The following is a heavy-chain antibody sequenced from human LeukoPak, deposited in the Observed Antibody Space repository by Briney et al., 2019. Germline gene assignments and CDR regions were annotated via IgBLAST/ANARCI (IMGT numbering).Heavy chain of an antibody. CDR3: ARDWSSSVYRELSNWFDP. J-gene: IGHJ5*02. D-gene: IGHD3-22*01. V-gene: IGHV4-4*07. Sequence: SETLSLTCTVSGGSISSYYWSWIRQPAGKGLEWIGRIYTSGSTNYNPSLKGRVTMSVDTSKNQFSLKLSSVTAADTAVYYCARDWSSSVYRELSNWFDPWGQGTLVTVSS. CDR2: IYTSGST. CDR1: GGSISSYY.